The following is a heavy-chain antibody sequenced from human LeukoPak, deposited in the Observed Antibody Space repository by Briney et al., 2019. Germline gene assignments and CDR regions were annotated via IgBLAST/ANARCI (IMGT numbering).Heavy chain of an antibody. CDR2: IYSGGST. V-gene: IGHV3-53*01. CDR1: GFTVSSNY. CDR3: ARARVTYYYGSGFDY. D-gene: IGHD3-10*01. J-gene: IGHJ4*02. Sequence: GGSLRLSCAASGFTVSSNYMSWVRQAPGKGLEWVSVIYSGGSTYYADSVKGRFTISRDNSKNTLYLRMNSLRAEDTAVYYCARARVTYYYGSGFDYWGQGTLVTVSS.